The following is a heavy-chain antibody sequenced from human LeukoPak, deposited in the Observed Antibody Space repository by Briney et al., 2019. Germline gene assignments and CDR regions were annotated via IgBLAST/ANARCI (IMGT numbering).Heavy chain of an antibody. D-gene: IGHD4-17*01. CDR1: GFTFSAYS. CDR2: ISGSGIYI. CDR3: ARDKFNGDSYFDN. V-gene: IGHV3-21*01. J-gene: IGHJ4*02. Sequence: GGSLRLSCAASGFTFSAYSMNWVRQAPGKGLEWVSSISGSGIYIYYADSVKGRFTISRHNAKNSLYLQMNSLRAEDTAVYYCARDKFNGDSYFDNWGQGTLVTVSS.